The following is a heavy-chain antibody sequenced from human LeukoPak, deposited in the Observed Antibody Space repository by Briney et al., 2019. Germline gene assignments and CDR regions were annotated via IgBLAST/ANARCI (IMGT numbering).Heavy chain of an antibody. D-gene: IGHD1-26*01. Sequence: SETLSLTCTVSGGSISSYYWSWIRQPPGKGLEWIGYIYYSGSTNYNPSLKSRVTISVDTSKNQFSLKLSSVTAADTAVYYCARDRFGGSRNWGQGTLVTVSS. J-gene: IGHJ4*02. CDR3: ARDRFGGSRN. V-gene: IGHV4-59*01. CDR2: IYYSGST. CDR1: GGSISSYY.